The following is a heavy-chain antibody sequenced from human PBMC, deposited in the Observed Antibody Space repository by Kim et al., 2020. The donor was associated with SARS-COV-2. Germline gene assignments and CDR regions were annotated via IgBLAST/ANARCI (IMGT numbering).Heavy chain of an antibody. V-gene: IGHV3-48*03. CDR1: GFTFSSYE. CDR3: ARDGVWITMVRGVIITEDAFDI. J-gene: IGHJ3*02. CDR2: ISSSGSTI. D-gene: IGHD3-10*01. Sequence: GGSLRLSCAASGFTFSSYEMNWVRQAPGKGLEWVSYISSSGSTIYYADSVKGRFTISRDNAKNSLFLQMNSLRAEDTAVYYCARDGVWITMVRGVIITEDAFDIWSQGTMVTVSS.